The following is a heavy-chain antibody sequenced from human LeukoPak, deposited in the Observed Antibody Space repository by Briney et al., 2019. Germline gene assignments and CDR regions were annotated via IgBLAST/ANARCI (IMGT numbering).Heavy chain of an antibody. CDR3: ARTWVGSGYYYYFDY. Sequence: GGSLRLSCAAPGFTFSSYGMHWVRQAPGKGLEWVAVISYDGSNKYYADSVKGRFTISRDNSKNTLYLQMNSLRAEDTAVYYCARTWVGSGYYYYFDYWGQGTLVTVSS. D-gene: IGHD3-22*01. V-gene: IGHV3-30*03. CDR2: ISYDGSNK. CDR1: GFTFSSYG. J-gene: IGHJ4*02.